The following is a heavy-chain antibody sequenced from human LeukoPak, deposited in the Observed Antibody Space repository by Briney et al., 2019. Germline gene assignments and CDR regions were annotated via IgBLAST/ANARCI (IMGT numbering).Heavy chain of an antibody. J-gene: IGHJ3*02. Sequence: PSETLSLTCTLSGGPITNSYWSWIRHSAGTGMEWIGRIHATGSTDYSPSLKSRVSMSLDMPTKQFSLTLSAVTAADTATYYCARILDRDIWGQGTLVTVSP. V-gene: IGHV4-4*07. CDR3: ARILDRDI. D-gene: IGHD3-22*01. CDR1: GGPITNSY. CDR2: IHATGST.